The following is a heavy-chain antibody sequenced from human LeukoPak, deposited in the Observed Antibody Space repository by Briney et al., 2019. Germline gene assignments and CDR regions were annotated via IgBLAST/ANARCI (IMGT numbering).Heavy chain of an antibody. V-gene: IGHV4-4*02. J-gene: IGHJ4*02. Sequence: SETLSLTCAVSGVSIISSNWWSWVRQSPGKGLEWIGEIYHSGTTNYNPSLKSRVTISVDKSNNQFTLNLNSVTAADTAVYYCARVAAAATLDYWGQGTLVTVSS. CDR2: IYHSGTT. CDR1: GVSIISSNW. CDR3: ARVAAAATLDY. D-gene: IGHD6-25*01.